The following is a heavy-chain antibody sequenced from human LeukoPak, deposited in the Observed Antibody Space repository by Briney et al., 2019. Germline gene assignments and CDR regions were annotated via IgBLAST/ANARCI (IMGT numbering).Heavy chain of an antibody. CDR3: AKASRTIFGVVIVVGRPSDAFDV. CDR2: INPDTGDT. J-gene: IGHJ3*01. CDR1: AYSFTGYF. Sequence: ASVKVSCKASAYSFTGYFLHWVRQAPGQGLEWMGRINPDTGDTNYAQKFQGRVTTTRDTSISTAYMELTSLRSDDTAMYYCAKASRTIFGVVIVVGRPSDAFDVWGQGTMVTVSS. V-gene: IGHV1-2*06. D-gene: IGHD3-3*01.